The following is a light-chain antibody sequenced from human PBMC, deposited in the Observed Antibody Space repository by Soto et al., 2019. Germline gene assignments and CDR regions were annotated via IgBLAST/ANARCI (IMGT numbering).Light chain of an antibody. CDR2: DKN. CDR3: QSYDSLGDVV. Sequence: QSVLTQPPSVSGAPGQRVTISCTGSSSNIGAGYDVHWYQQVSGTAPKLLIYDKNNRPSGVPDRFSGSKSGTSASLAITGLQAEDEADYYCQSYDSLGDVVFGGGTKLTVL. CDR1: SSNIGAGYD. V-gene: IGLV1-40*01. J-gene: IGLJ2*01.